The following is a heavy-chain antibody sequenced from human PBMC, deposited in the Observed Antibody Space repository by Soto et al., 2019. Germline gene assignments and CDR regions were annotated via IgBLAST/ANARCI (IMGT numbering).Heavy chain of an antibody. Sequence: GGSLRLSCAASGFTFSSYAMSWVRQAPGKGLEWISGFRGSGGSTYYADSVKGRFTISRDNSKNTLYLQMNSLRAEDTAVYYCAKRIELYYDFWSGYPLDVWGQGTTVTVS. V-gene: IGHV3-23*01. CDR2: FRGSGGST. CDR3: AKRIELYYDFWSGYPLDV. J-gene: IGHJ6*02. CDR1: GFTFSSYA. D-gene: IGHD3-3*01.